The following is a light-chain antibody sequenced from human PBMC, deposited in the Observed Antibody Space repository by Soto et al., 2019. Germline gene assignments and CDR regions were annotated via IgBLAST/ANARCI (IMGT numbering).Light chain of an antibody. CDR1: RSNIGAGYD. J-gene: IGLJ2*01. Sequence: QSVLTKPPLVSGAPGQRVTISCTGSRSNIGAGYDVHWYQQLPGTAPKLLIYGNSNRPSVVPDRFSGSKSGTSASLAITGLQAEDEADYYCQSYYSSLSGSVAFGGGTKLTVL. CDR3: QSYYSSLSGSVA. V-gene: IGLV1-40*01. CDR2: GNS.